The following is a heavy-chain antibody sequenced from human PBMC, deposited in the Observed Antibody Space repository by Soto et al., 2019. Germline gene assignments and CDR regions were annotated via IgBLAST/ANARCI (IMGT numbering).Heavy chain of an antibody. CDR2: ISSSGSTI. V-gene: IGHV3-48*03. J-gene: IGHJ3*02. CDR1: GFTFSSYE. D-gene: IGHD3-22*01. Sequence: EVQLLESGGGLVQPGGSLRLSCAASGFTFSSYEMNWVRQAPGKGLEWVSYISSSGSTIYYADSVKGRFTISRDNAKNSLYLQMNSLRAEDTAVYYCARNSYDSSGYYIRAIDIWGQGTMVTVSS. CDR3: ARNSYDSSGYYIRAIDI.